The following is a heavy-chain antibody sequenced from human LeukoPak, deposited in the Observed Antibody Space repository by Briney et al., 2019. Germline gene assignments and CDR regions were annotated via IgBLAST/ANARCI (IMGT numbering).Heavy chain of an antibody. CDR3: ARQQWLLLIWMGSFDC. D-gene: IGHD6-19*01. Sequence: PGGSLRLSCAASGFRFSDHAMHWVRQAPGTGLEWVAVISYDGSNKYYADSVKGRFTISRDNSKNTLYLQMNSLRTEDTAVYYCARQQWLLLIWMGSFDCWGQGALVTVSS. V-gene: IGHV3-30-3*01. CDR1: GFRFSDHA. CDR2: ISYDGSNK. J-gene: IGHJ4*02.